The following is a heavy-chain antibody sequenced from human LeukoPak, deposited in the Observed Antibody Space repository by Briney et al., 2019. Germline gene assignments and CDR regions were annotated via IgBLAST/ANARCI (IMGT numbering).Heavy chain of an antibody. Sequence: GGSLRLSCAASGSTVSSNYMSWVRQASGKGLEWVSVIYSGGSTYYADSVKGRFTISRDNSKNTLYLQMNSLRAEDTAVYYCATPTGYCSSTSCYLESTDYYGMDVWGQGTTVTVSS. D-gene: IGHD2-2*01. CDR2: IYSGGST. CDR1: GSTVSSNY. J-gene: IGHJ6*02. V-gene: IGHV3-53*01. CDR3: ATPTGYCSSTSCYLESTDYYGMDV.